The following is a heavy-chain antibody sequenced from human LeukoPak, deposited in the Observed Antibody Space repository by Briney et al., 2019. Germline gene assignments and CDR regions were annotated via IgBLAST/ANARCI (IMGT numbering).Heavy chain of an antibody. D-gene: IGHD6-19*01. J-gene: IGHJ4*02. CDR2: ISHDGSNK. CDR3: AKVFQQWLYYFDY. CDR1: GFTFSSYG. Sequence: PGGSLRLSCAASGFTFSSYGMHWVRQAPGKGLQWVALISHDGSNKYYADSVRGRFTISRDNSKNTLYLQMNSLRAEDTAVYYCAKVFQQWLYYFDYWGQGTLVTVSS. V-gene: IGHV3-30*18.